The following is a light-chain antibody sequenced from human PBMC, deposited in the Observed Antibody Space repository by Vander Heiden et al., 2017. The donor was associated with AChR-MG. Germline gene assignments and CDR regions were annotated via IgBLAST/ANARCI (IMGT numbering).Light chain of an antibody. CDR3: MQALKIPLT. V-gene: IGKV2-28*01. J-gene: IGKJ4*01. Sequence: DVVMTQSPLSLSVTPGEPASFSCRSSPRLLHTNGYNYVDWFLQKPGQPPQLLIYLGSNRTSAVPDRFSGSAAGTDFTLKISRVEAEDVGIYYCMQALKIPLTFGGGTKVEIK. CDR1: PRLLHTNGYNY. CDR2: LGS.